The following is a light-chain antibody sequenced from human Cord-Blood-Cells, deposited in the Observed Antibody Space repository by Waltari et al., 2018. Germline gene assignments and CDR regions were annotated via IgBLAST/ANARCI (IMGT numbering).Light chain of an antibody. J-gene: IGKJ1*01. Sequence: DIVLTQSTATLSLSPCERATPSCRGSQSVRIYLAWYQQKPGQAPRLLIYDASNRATCIPAMFSGSGSGTDFTLTISSLEPEDFAVYYCQQRSNWPRTFGQG. CDR2: DAS. CDR1: QSVRIY. V-gene: IGKV3-11*01. CDR3: QQRSNWPRT.